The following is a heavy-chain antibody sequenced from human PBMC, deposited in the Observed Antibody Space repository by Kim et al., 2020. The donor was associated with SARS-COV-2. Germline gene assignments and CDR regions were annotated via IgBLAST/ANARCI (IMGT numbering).Heavy chain of an antibody. CDR2: TYYRSKWYN. D-gene: IGHD4-17*01. Sequence: SQTLSLTCAISGDSVSSNSAAWNWIRQSPSRGLEWLGRTYYRSKWYNDYAVSVKSRITINPDTSKNQFSLQLNSVTPEDTAVYYCARAGGDSLNYYYYYGMDVWGQGTTVTVSS. CDR3: ARAGGDSLNYYYYYGMDV. V-gene: IGHV6-1*01. CDR1: GDSVSSNSAA. J-gene: IGHJ6*02.